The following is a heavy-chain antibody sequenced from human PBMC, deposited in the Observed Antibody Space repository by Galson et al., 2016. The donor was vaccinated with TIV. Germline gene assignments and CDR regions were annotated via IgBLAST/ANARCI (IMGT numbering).Heavy chain of an antibody. Sequence: SLRLSCATSGFSFNNAWMSWVRQTPGKGLEWISLLYSSDTTNYADSVKGRFTVSRDNPKNTVYLQMNSLRAEDTAVYYCAREGRGGAYHNNFYYWGRGTLVTVSS. CDR1: GFSFNNAW. CDR3: AREGRGGAYHNNFYY. CDR2: LYSSDTT. D-gene: IGHD4-17*01. J-gene: IGHJ4*02. V-gene: IGHV3-53*01.